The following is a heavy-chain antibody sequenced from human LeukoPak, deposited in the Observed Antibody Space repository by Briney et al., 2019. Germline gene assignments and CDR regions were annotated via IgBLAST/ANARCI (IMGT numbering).Heavy chain of an antibody. Sequence: SPTLSLTCAISGDSVSSNSAAWNWLRQSPSRGLEWLGRTYYRSKWYNDYAVSVKSRITINPDTSKNQFSLQLNSVTPEDTAVYYCARDPRRYSSGWYDYWGQGTLVTVSS. CDR2: TYYRSKWYN. J-gene: IGHJ4*02. V-gene: IGHV6-1*01. CDR1: GDSVSSNSAA. D-gene: IGHD6-19*01. CDR3: ARDPRRYSSGWYDY.